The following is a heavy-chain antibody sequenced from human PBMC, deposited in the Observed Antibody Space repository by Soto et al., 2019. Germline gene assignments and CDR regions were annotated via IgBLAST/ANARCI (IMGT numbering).Heavy chain of an antibody. J-gene: IGHJ6*03. Sequence: GGSLRLSCAASGFTFSSYSMNWVRPAPGKGLEWVSSISSSSSYIYYADSVKGRFTISRDNAKNSLYLQMNSLRAEDTAVYYCARDVLVTTVTMPTSHYMDVWGKGTTVTVSS. CDR3: ARDVLVTTVTMPTSHYMDV. CDR1: GFTFSSYS. V-gene: IGHV3-21*01. D-gene: IGHD4-17*01. CDR2: ISSSSSYI.